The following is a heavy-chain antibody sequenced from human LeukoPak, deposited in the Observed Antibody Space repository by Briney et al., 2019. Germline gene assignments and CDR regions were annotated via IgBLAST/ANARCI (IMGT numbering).Heavy chain of an antibody. V-gene: IGHV3-23*01. D-gene: IGHD3-10*01. CDR2: ISGSGGST. Sequence: GGSLRLSCAASGFTFSSYAMSWVRQAPGKVLEWVSAISGSGGSTYYADSVKGRFTISRDNSKNTLYLQMNSLRAEDTAVYYCAKGIGYYYGSGGDYWGQGTLVTVSS. CDR3: AKGIGYYYGSGGDY. CDR1: GFTFSSYA. J-gene: IGHJ4*02.